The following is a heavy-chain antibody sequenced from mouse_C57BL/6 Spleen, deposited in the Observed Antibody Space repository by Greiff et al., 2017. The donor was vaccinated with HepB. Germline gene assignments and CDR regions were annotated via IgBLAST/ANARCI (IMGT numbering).Heavy chain of an antibody. CDR3: TRWENLPNYYGSAWFAY. J-gene: IGHJ3*01. Sequence: EVQLQQSGTVLARPGASVKMSCKTSGYTFTSYWMHWVKQRPGQGLEWIGAIYPGNSDTSYNQKFKGKAKLTAVTSASTAYMELSSLTNEDSAVYYCTRWENLPNYYGSAWFAYWGQGTLVTVSA. D-gene: IGHD1-1*01. V-gene: IGHV1-5*01. CDR2: IYPGNSDT. CDR1: GYTFTSYW.